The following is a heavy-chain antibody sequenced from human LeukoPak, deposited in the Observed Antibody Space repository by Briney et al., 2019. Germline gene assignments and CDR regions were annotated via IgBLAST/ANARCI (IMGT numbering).Heavy chain of an antibody. CDR2: ISSSSSYI. D-gene: IGHD3-10*01. Sequence: GGSLRLSCTVSGFTVSSNSMSWVRQAPGKGLEWVSSISSSSSYIYYADSVKGRFTISRDNAKNSLYLQMNSLRAEDTAVYYCARDAYGSGSPYFDYWGQGTLVTVSS. CDR1: GFTVSSNS. J-gene: IGHJ4*02. V-gene: IGHV3-21*01. CDR3: ARDAYGSGSPYFDY.